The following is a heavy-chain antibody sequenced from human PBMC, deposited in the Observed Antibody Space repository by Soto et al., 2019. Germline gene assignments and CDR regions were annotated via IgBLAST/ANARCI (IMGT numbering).Heavy chain of an antibody. D-gene: IGHD3-22*01. CDR2: ISGSGGST. CDR3: AKVLSPYYYDSSGPGPFDY. V-gene: IGHV3-23*01. Sequence: PGGSLRLSCAASGFTFSSYAMSWVRQAPGKGLEWVSAISGSGGSTYYADSVKGRFTISRDNSKNTLYLQMNSLRAEDTAVYYCAKVLSPYYYDSSGPGPFDYWGQGTLVTVSS. CDR1: GFTFSSYA. J-gene: IGHJ4*02.